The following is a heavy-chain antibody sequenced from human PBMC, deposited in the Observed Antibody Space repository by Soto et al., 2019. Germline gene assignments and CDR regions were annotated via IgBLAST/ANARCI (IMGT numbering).Heavy chain of an antibody. CDR1: GGSISGYY. CDR3: ARGGWRQIDY. Sequence: SETLSLTCTVSGGSISGYYWSWIRQPPGKGLEWIGYVYSSGSTHYNPSLQSRVTISVDTSKNQFSLKLSSVTAADTAVYYCARGGWRQIDYWGQGTLVTVSS. J-gene: IGHJ4*02. D-gene: IGHD3-3*01. CDR2: VYSSGST. V-gene: IGHV4-59*08.